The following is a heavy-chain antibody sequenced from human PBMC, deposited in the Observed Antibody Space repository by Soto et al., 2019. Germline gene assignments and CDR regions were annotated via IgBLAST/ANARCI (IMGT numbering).Heavy chain of an antibody. CDR2: IIPIFGTA. J-gene: IGHJ6*02. Sequence: SVQVSCKASGGTFSSYAINWVRQAPGQGLEWIGGIIPIFGTADYAQKFQGRVTITADESTSTAYMELSSLRSEDTAVYYCARAVAGGVYYYYGMDVWGQGTTVTVS. CDR1: GGTFSSYA. CDR3: ARAVAGGVYYYYGMDV. V-gene: IGHV1-69*13. D-gene: IGHD6-19*01.